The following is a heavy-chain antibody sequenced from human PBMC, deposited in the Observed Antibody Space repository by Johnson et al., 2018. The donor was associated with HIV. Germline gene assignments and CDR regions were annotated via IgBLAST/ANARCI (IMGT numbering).Heavy chain of an antibody. D-gene: IGHD5-12*01. Sequence: VQLVESGGGVLRPGGSLRLSCAGSGFAFEDYAMSWVRQVPEKGLEWVAGINWNGGNIGYADSVKGRFTISRDNAKNSLYLQMNSLIAVDTAVYYCSRHSPRGYSGYDAFDIWGQGTMVTVSS. V-gene: IGHV3-20*04. J-gene: IGHJ3*02. CDR1: GFAFEDYA. CDR3: SRHSPRGYSGYDAFDI. CDR2: INWNGGNI.